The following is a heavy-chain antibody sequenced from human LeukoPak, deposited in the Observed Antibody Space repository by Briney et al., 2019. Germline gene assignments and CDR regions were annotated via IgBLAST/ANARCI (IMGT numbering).Heavy chain of an antibody. J-gene: IGHJ3*02. V-gene: IGHV4-31*03. Sequence: SETLSLTCTVSGGSISSGGYYWSWIRQHPGKGLEWIGYIYYSGSTYYNPSLKSRVTISVDTSKNQFSLKLSSVTAADTAVYYCAREVVVPAASSDDAFDIWGQGTMVTVSS. CDR3: AREVVVPAASSDDAFDI. CDR2: IYYSGST. CDR1: GGSISSGGYY. D-gene: IGHD2-2*01.